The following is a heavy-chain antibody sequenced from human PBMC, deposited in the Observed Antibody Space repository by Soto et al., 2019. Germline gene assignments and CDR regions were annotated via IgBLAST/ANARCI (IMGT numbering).Heavy chain of an antibody. Sequence: DVQLLESGGGLVQPGGSLRLSCAASGFTFRSYAMSWVRQAPGKGLEWVSGISGSGISTHYADSVKGRFTVSRDNSKNTLYPQMNSLRAEDTAVYNCAKAPVGPDWYFDLWGRGTLVTVSS. J-gene: IGHJ2*01. CDR2: ISGSGIST. V-gene: IGHV3-23*01. CDR3: AKAPVGPDWYFDL. CDR1: GFTFRSYA.